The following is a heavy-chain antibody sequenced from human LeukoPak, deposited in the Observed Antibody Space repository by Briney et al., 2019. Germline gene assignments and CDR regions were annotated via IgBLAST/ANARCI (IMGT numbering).Heavy chain of an antibody. D-gene: IGHD1-26*01. CDR3: ATVGIKWELPGFGP. Sequence: ASVKVSCKVSGYTLTELSMHWVRQAPGKGLEWMGGFDPEDGETIYAQKFQGRVTMTEDTSTDTAYMELSSLRSEDTAVYYCATVGIKWELPGFGPWGQGTLVTVSS. CDR2: FDPEDGET. J-gene: IGHJ5*02. V-gene: IGHV1-24*01. CDR1: GYTLTELS.